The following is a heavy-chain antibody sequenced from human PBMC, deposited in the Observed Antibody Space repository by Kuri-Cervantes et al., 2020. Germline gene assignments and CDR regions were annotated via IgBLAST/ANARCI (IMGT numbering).Heavy chain of an antibody. V-gene: IGHV1-3*01. Sequence: GGSLRLSCKASGYTFTSYAMHWVRQAPGQRLEWMGWINAGNGNTKYSQKFQGRVTITRDTSASTAYMELRSLRSDDTAVYYCAEVNWNYGIWFDPWGQGTLVTVSS. J-gene: IGHJ5*02. D-gene: IGHD1-7*01. CDR1: GYTFTSYA. CDR3: AEVNWNYGIWFDP. CDR2: INAGNGNT.